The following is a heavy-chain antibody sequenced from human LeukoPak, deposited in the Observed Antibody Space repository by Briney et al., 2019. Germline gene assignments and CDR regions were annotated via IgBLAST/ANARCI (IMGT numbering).Heavy chain of an antibody. J-gene: IGHJ5*02. CDR3: AKDWGASGWYNWFDP. Sequence: GGSLRLSCAASGFTFSTYGMHWVRQAPGKGLEWVAMISHDGSVEYYLDSVKGRLTISRDDSKNTLYLQMNSLTTEDTAIYYCAKDWGASGWYNWFDPWGQGTQVTVSS. CDR1: GFTFSTYG. V-gene: IGHV3-30*18. CDR2: ISHDGSVE. D-gene: IGHD6-19*01.